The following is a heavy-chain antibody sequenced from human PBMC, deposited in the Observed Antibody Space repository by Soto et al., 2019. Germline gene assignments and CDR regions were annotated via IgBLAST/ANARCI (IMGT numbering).Heavy chain of an antibody. V-gene: IGHV4-39*01. CDR2: IYYSGST. CDR3: ATQEVGGSYVYTFDP. Sequence: PSETLSLTCTVSGGSISSSSYFWGWIRQPPGKGLEWIGSIYYSGSTYYNPSLKSRVTVSVDTSKNQFSLKLSSVTAADTAVYYCATQEVGGSYVYTFDPWGQGTLVTVSS. J-gene: IGHJ5*02. D-gene: IGHD1-26*01. CDR1: GGSISSSSYF.